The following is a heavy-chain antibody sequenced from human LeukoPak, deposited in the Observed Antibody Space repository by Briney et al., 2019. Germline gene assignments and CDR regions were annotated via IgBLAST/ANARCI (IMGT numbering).Heavy chain of an antibody. V-gene: IGHV3-21*01. Sequence: GSLRLSCAASGFTFSSYSMNWVRQAPGKGLEWVSSISSSSSYIYYADSVKGRFTISRDNAKNSLYLQMNSLRAEDTAVYYCARDHRTMGAADYWGQGTLVTVSS. CDR1: GFTFSSYS. J-gene: IGHJ4*02. CDR2: ISSSSSYI. CDR3: ARDHRTMGAADY. D-gene: IGHD1-26*01.